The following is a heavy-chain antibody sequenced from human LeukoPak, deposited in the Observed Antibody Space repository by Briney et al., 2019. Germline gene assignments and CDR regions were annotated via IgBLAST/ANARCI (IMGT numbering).Heavy chain of an antibody. D-gene: IGHD2-21*02. V-gene: IGHV4-34*01. Sequence: SETLSLTCAVYGGSFSGYYWSWIRQPPGKGLEWIGEINHSGSTNYNPSLKSRVTISVDTSKNQFSLKLSSVTAADTAVYYCARDPSVVVTVDAFDIWGQGTMATVSS. CDR1: GGSFSGYY. CDR2: INHSGST. J-gene: IGHJ3*02. CDR3: ARDPSVVVTVDAFDI.